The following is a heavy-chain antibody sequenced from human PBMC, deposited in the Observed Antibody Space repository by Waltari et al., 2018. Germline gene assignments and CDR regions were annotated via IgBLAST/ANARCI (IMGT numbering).Heavy chain of an antibody. V-gene: IGHV3-7*01. Sequence: EVQLVESGGGLVQPGGSLRLSCAASGFTLGRHWMSWVRQAPGKGLEWVASINQDGSEKNYVDSVKGRFTISRDNAKNSLYLQVNSLRPEDTAVYYCTRISSNAFDIWGQGTMVTVSS. D-gene: IGHD6-6*01. CDR3: TRISSNAFDI. CDR2: INQDGSEK. CDR1: GFTLGRHW. J-gene: IGHJ3*02.